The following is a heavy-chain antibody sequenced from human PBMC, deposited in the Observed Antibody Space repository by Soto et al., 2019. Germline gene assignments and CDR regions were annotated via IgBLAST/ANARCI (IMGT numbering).Heavy chain of an antibody. CDR1: GGSISTSLYY. CDR3: ARQDSGYPHFDN. Sequence: SETLSLTCTVSGGSISTSLYYWGWIRQPPGKELEWIGSIYYGGNTYYNASLKSRVTISVDTSKNQFSLKLSSVTATDTAVYYCARQDSGYPHFDNWGQGAQVTVSS. D-gene: IGHD5-12*01. J-gene: IGHJ4*02. V-gene: IGHV4-39*01. CDR2: IYYGGNT.